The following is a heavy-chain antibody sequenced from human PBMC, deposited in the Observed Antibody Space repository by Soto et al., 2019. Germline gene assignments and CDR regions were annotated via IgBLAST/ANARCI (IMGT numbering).Heavy chain of an antibody. CDR3: AKDLSSGSSSSYGYYYYGMDV. CDR1: GFTFDDYA. D-gene: IGHD6-6*01. J-gene: IGHJ6*02. V-gene: IGHV3-9*01. CDR2: ISWNSGSI. Sequence: DVQLVESGGGLVQPGRSLRLSCAASGFTFDDYAMHWVRQAPGKGLEWVPGISWNSGSIGYADSVKGRFTISRDNAKNSLYLQMNSLRAEDTALYYCAKDLSSGSSSSYGYYYYGMDVWGQGTTVTVSS.